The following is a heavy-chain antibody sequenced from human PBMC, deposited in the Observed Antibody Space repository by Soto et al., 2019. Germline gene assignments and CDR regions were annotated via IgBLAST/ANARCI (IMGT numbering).Heavy chain of an antibody. CDR1: GDSISSGGYY. V-gene: IGHV4-31*03. Sequence: PSETLSLTCTVSGDSISSGGYYWSWIRQHPGKGLEWIGYIYYSGSTYYNPSLKSRVTISVDTSKNQFSLKLSSVTAADTAVYYCAISQVVTKSYYFDYWGQGTLVTVSS. J-gene: IGHJ4*02. CDR3: AISQVVTKSYYFDY. CDR2: IYYSGST. D-gene: IGHD2-15*01.